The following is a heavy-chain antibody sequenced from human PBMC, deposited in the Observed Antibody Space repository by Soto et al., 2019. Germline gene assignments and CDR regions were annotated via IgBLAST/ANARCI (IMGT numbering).Heavy chain of an antibody. CDR1: GGYISSGGYY. V-gene: IGHV4-31*03. Sequence: QVQLQESGPGLVKPSQTLSLTCTVSGGYISSGGYYWSWIRQHPGKGLEWIGYIYYNGSTHFNPSRKSRVTVSVDTSKNQFSLKLSSVSAADTAVYYCARVEFRGVWISYLFDYWGRGTLVTVSS. CDR3: ARVEFRGVWISYLFDY. CDR2: IYYNGST. J-gene: IGHJ4*02. D-gene: IGHD3-3*01.